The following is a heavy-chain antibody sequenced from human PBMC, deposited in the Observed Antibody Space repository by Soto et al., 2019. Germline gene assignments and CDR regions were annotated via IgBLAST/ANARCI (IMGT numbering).Heavy chain of an antibody. J-gene: IGHJ6*02. V-gene: IGHV3-30*18. CDR3: AKDSSSPGYYYGMDV. D-gene: IGHD6-6*01. Sequence: GGSLRLSCAASGFTFSSYGMHWVRQAPGKGLEWVAVISYDGSNKYYADSVKGRFTISRDNSKNTLYLQMNSLRAEDTAVYYCAKDSSSPGYYYGMDVWGQGTTVTVSS. CDR2: ISYDGSNK. CDR1: GFTFSSYG.